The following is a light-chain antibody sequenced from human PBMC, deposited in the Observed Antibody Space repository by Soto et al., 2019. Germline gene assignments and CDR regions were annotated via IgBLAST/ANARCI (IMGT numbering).Light chain of an antibody. Sequence: QSVLTQPASVSGSPGQSITISCTGTSSDVGNYKYVSWYQQHPGKAPKLMTYEVSNRPSGVSNRFSGSKSGNTASLTISGLQAEDEADYYCSSYTSSSTLVFGTGTKLTVL. J-gene: IGLJ1*01. CDR1: SSDVGNYKY. V-gene: IGLV2-14*01. CDR2: EVS. CDR3: SSYTSSSTLV.